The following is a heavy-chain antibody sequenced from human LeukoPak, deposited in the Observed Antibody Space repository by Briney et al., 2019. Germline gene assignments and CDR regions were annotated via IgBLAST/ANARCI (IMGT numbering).Heavy chain of an antibody. CDR3: VKDGGDYGDYSYYFDY. CDR1: GFTFNDFA. D-gene: IGHD4-17*01. CDR2: ISWNSGRI. Sequence: PGGSLRLSCAASGFTFNDFAMPWVRLTPGKGLEWVSGISWNSGRIAYADSVKGRFTISRDNAENPLYLQMNSLRTEDTAFYYCVKDGGDYGDYSYYFDYWGQGTLVTVSS. J-gene: IGHJ4*02. V-gene: IGHV3-9*01.